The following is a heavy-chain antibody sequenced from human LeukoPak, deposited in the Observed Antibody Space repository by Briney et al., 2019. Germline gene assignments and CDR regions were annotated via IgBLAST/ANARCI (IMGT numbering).Heavy chain of an antibody. CDR3: AIAYQGYYDSSGYLYY. J-gene: IGHJ4*02. CDR1: GYTFTSYG. V-gene: IGHV1-18*01. D-gene: IGHD3-22*01. Sequence: ASVKVSCKASGYTFTSYGISWVRQAPGQGLEWMGWISAYNGNTNYAQKLQGRVTMTTDTSTSTAYMELRSLRSDDTAVYYCAIAYQGYYDSSGYLYYWGQGTLVTVSS. CDR2: ISAYNGNT.